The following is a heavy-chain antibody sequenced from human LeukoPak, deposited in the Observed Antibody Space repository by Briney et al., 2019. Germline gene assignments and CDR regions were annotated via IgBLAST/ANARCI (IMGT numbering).Heavy chain of an antibody. V-gene: IGHV1-18*01. CDR2: ISAYNGNR. Sequence: ASVKPSCKASGYTFTSYGISWVRQAPGQGLEWVGGISAYNGNRNKDQKLQGRVPMTTDTSTTTAYMELRRLGSGDTDVAYYARERALHWRDGSGYGRGGMDVWGQGTPVIV. J-gene: IGHJ6*02. CDR1: GYTFTSYG. D-gene: IGHD2-15*01. CDR3: ARERALHWRDGSGYGRGGMDV.